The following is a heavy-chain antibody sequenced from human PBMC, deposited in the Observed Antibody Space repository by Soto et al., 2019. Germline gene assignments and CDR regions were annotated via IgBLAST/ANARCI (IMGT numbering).Heavy chain of an antibody. Sequence: SETLSLTCAVSGYSISSGYYWGWIRQPPGKGLEWIGSIYHSGSTYCNPSLKSRVTISVDTSKNQFSLKLSSVTAADTAVYYCARGFLYPNWFDPWGQGTLVTVSS. CDR3: ARGFLYPNWFDP. D-gene: IGHD2-2*02. CDR1: GYSISSGYY. CDR2: IYHSGST. V-gene: IGHV4-38-2*01. J-gene: IGHJ5*02.